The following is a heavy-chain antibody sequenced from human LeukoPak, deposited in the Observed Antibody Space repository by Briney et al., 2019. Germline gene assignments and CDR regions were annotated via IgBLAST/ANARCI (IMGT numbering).Heavy chain of an antibody. D-gene: IGHD3-10*01. CDR2: IGGRDGST. Sequence: GGSLRLSCAASGFTFSSYGMSWVRQAPGKGLEWVSAIGGRDGSTYYADSVKGRFSISRDNSKNTLYVQMNSLKAEDTAVYYCAKGHYYGSGSLDYWGQGTLVTVSS. CDR3: AKGHYYGSGSLDY. J-gene: IGHJ4*02. V-gene: IGHV3-23*01. CDR1: GFTFSSYG.